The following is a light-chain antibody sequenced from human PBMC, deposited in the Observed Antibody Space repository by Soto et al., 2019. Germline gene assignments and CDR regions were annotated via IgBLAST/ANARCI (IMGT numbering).Light chain of an antibody. Sequence: DIVMTQSPDSLAVSLGERATINCKSSQSVLYSPNNKTYLAWYQQKPGQPPKLLVYWASTRESGVPARFSGSGSETDFTLTISSLQAVDESVYYCQQYVTPPHNVGQGTKVEIK. CDR3: QQYVTPPHN. V-gene: IGKV4-1*01. CDR1: QSVLYSPNNKTY. CDR2: WAS. J-gene: IGKJ1*01.